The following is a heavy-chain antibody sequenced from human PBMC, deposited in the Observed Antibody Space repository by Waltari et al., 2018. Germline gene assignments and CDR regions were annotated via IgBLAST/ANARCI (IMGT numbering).Heavy chain of an antibody. CDR2: IWYDGSNK. J-gene: IGHJ4*02. CDR3: ARSVLVRKYSRSFGY. D-gene: IGHD6-6*01. Sequence: QVQLLESGGGVVQPGRSLRLSCAASGFTFSSYGMHWVRRAPGKGLEWVAVIWYDGSNKYYADSVKGRFTISRDNSKNTLYLQMNSLRAEDTAVYYCARSVLVRKYSRSFGYWGQGTLVTVSS. CDR1: GFTFSSYG. V-gene: IGHV3-33*01.